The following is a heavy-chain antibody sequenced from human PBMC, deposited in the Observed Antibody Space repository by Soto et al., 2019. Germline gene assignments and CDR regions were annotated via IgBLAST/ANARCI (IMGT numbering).Heavy chain of an antibody. V-gene: IGHV5-10-1*01. CDR2: IDPSDSYT. CDR3: ARTTESSSSHYYYYGMDV. Sequence: PVESLSISCKVSGYSFTSYCIIWVLQMPGKGLEWMGRIDPSDSYTNYSPSFQGHVTISADKSISTAYLQWSSLKSSDTAMYYCARTTESSSSHYYYYGMDVWGQGTTVTVSS. CDR1: GYSFTSYC. J-gene: IGHJ6*02. D-gene: IGHD6-6*01.